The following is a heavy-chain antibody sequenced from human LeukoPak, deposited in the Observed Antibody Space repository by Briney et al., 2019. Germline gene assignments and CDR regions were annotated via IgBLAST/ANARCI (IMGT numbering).Heavy chain of an antibody. V-gene: IGHV3-48*04. CDR2: ISSSSSTI. J-gene: IGHJ5*02. D-gene: IGHD3-3*01. Sequence: LPGGSLRLSCAASGFTFSSYSMNWVRQAPGKGLEWVSYISSSSSTIYYADSVKGRFTISRDNAKNSLYLQMNSLRAEDTAVYYCAIRWDVLRFLDPGPWGQGTLVTVSS. CDR1: GFTFSSYS. CDR3: AIRWDVLRFLDPGP.